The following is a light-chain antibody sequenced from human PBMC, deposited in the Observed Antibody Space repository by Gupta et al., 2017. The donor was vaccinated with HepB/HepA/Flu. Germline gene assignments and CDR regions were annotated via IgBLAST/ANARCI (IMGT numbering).Light chain of an antibody. CDR1: QGIATY. V-gene: IGKV1-9*01. CDR3: QQLNYSPRT. CDR2: DAS. J-gene: IGKJ1*01. Sequence: DVQLTQSPSLLSASVGDRVTVTCRASQGIATYLAWDQQKPGKAPKLLIYDASTLQSGVPSRFSGGGSGTEFTLTINSLQPEDFATFFCQQLNYSPRTIGQGTKVEIK.